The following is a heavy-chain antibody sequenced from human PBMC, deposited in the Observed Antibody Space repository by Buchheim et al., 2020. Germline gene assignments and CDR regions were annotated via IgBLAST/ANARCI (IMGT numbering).Heavy chain of an antibody. V-gene: IGHV3-11*05. CDR1: GFTFSDYY. D-gene: IGHD3-22*01. CDR3: ARSGGLDDSSGYYYDPYYYGMDV. J-gene: IGHJ6*02. CDR2: ISSSSSYT. Sequence: QVQLVESGGGLVKPGGSLRLSCAASGFTFSDYYMSWIRQAPGKGLEWVSYISSSSSYTNYADSVKGRFTISRDNAKNSLYLQMNSLRAEDTAVYYCARSGGLDDSSGYYYDPYYYGMDVWGQGTT.